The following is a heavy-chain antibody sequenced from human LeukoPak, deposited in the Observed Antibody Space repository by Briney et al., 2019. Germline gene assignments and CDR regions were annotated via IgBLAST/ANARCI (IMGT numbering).Heavy chain of an antibody. CDR2: IYYSGST. J-gene: IGHJ5*02. CDR1: GGSISSYY. D-gene: IGHD5-18*01. Sequence: PSETLSLTCTVPGGSISSYYWSWIRQPPGKGLEWIGYIYYSGSTNYNPSLKSRVTISVDTSKNQFSLKLSSVTAADTAVYYCARHQDTAMVTSLFDPWGQGTLVTVSS. V-gene: IGHV4-59*08. CDR3: ARHQDTAMVTSLFDP.